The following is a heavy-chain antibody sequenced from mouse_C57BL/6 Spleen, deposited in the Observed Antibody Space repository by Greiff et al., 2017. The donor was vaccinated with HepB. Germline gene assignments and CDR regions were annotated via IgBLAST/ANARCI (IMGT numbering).Heavy chain of an antibody. V-gene: IGHV1-72*01. D-gene: IGHD2-3*01. CDR1: GYTFTSYW. J-gene: IGHJ2*01. CDR2: IDPNSGGT. CDR3: ASFHYDGYSDY. Sequence: QVHVKQPGAELVKPGASVKLSCKASGYTFTSYWMHWVKQRPGRGLEWIGRIDPNSGGTKYNEKFKSKATLTVDKPSSTAYMKLSSLTSEDSAVYYCASFHYDGYSDYWGQGTTLTVSS.